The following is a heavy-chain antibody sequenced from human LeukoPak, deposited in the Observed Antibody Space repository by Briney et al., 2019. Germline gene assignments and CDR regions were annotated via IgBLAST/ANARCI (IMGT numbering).Heavy chain of an antibody. D-gene: IGHD4-17*01. CDR3: ARRTTVTTITWFDP. V-gene: IGHV4-39*01. CDR1: GGSISSSGYY. CDR2: IYYSGST. J-gene: IGHJ5*02. Sequence: SETLSLTCTVSGGSISSSGYYWGWIRQPPGKGLEWIGSIYYSGSTYYNPSLKSRVTISVDTSKNQFSLKLSSVTAADTAVYYCARRTTVTTITWFDPWGQGTLVTVSS.